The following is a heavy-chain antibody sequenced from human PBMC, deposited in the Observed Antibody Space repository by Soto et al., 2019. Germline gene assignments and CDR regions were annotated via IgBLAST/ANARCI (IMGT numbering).Heavy chain of an antibody. J-gene: IGHJ4*02. V-gene: IGHV1-18*04. CDR2: ISAYNGNT. D-gene: IGHD3-10*01. CDR3: ARLDGSGSYYNETPDY. Sequence: ASVKVSCKASGYTFTSYVISWVLQAPGQGLEWMGWISAYNGNTNYAQKLQGRVTMTTDTSTSTAYMELRSLRSDDTAVYYCARLDGSGSYYNETPDYWGQGTLVTVSS. CDR1: GYTFTSYV.